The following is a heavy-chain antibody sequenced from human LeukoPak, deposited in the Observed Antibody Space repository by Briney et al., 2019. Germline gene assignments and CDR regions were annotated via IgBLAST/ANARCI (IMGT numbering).Heavy chain of an antibody. CDR3: ARQRGSGYYYFDY. V-gene: IGHV4-59*08. D-gene: IGHD3-22*01. Sequence: SETLSLTCTVSGGSISSYYWSWIRQPPGKGLEWIGYFFYSGIANYNPSLKSRVTISIDTSKSQFSLRLSSVTAADTAVYYCARQRGSGYYYFDYWGQGTLVTVSS. J-gene: IGHJ4*02. CDR1: GGSISSYY. CDR2: FFYSGIA.